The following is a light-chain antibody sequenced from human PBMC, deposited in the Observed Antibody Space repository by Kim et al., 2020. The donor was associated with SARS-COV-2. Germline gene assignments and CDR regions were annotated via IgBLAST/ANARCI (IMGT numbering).Light chain of an antibody. CDR3: QQRSNWPQLT. CDR1: QSVSSY. V-gene: IGKV3-11*01. J-gene: IGKJ4*01. CDR2: DAS. Sequence: EIVLTQSPATLSLSPGERATLSCRASQSVSSYLAWYQQKPGQAPRLLIYDASNRATGIPARFSGSGSGTDFTLPISSLEPEDFAVYYCQQRSNWPQLTFGGGTKVDIK.